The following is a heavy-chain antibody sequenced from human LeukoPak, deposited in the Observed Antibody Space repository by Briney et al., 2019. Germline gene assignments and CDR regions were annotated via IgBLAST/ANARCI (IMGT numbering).Heavy chain of an antibody. D-gene: IGHD5-12*01. J-gene: IGHJ4*02. CDR1: EFDFSSHA. Sequence: GGSLRLSCAASEFDFSSHAMTWVRQAPGKGLEWVSAISISGSKTYYADSVKGRFTISRDNSKNTLYLQMNSLRAEDTAVYYCARDDRGYSGYHFDYWGQGTLVTVSS. CDR3: ARDDRGYSGYHFDY. V-gene: IGHV3-23*01. CDR2: ISISGSKT.